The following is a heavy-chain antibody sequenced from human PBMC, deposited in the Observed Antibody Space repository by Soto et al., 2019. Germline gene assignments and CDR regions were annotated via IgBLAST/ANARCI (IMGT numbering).Heavy chain of an antibody. CDR2: IYPGDSDT. CDR1: GYKVSTWHNFTSYW. Sequence: GESLKISCMGSGYKVSTWHNFTSYWIAWVRQMPGEGLGWMGIIYPGDSDTRYSPSFQGQVTISADKSINSVYLQWSSLKASDTATYYCARRLSMYYYYDMDVWGQGTTVTVS. J-gene: IGHJ6*02. CDR3: ARRLSMYYYYDMDV. D-gene: IGHD6-6*01. V-gene: IGHV5-51*01.